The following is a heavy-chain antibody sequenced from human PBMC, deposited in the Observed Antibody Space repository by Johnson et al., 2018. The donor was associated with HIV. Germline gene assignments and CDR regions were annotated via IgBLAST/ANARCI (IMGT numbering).Heavy chain of an antibody. CDR1: GFTFSSYA. Sequence: QVQLVESGGGVVQPGRSLRLSCAASGFTFSSYAMHWVRQAPGKGLEWVAVISYDGSNKYYADSVKGRFTISRDNSKNTLYLQMNSLRAEDTAVYYCARERPAYSSSSSQAFDIWGQGTMVTVSS. CDR2: ISYDGSNK. J-gene: IGHJ3*02. CDR3: ARERPAYSSSSSQAFDI. V-gene: IGHV3-30*04. D-gene: IGHD6-6*01.